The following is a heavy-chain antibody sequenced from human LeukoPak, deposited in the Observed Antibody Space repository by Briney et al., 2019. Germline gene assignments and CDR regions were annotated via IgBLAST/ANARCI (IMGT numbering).Heavy chain of an antibody. V-gene: IGHV1-46*01. CDR1: GYTFTNSY. J-gene: IGHJ2*01. Sequence: ASVKVSCKASGYTFTNSYIHWVRQAPGQGLEWMGIINPSGGSTSYAQKFQGRVTMTRDMSTSTVYMELSSLRSEDTAVYYCARTRYSSSWLNWYFDLWGRGTLVTVSS. CDR3: ARTRYSSSWLNWYFDL. D-gene: IGHD6-13*01. CDR2: INPSGGST.